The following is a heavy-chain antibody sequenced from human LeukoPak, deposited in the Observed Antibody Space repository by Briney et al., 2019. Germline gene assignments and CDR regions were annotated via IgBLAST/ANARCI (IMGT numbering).Heavy chain of an antibody. V-gene: IGHV1-2*02. CDR3: ARVQWLLLSHTWFDP. CDR2: INPNNGDT. J-gene: IGHJ5*02. CDR1: GYTFTGYY. D-gene: IGHD2-15*01. Sequence: EASVTVSCKTSGYTFTGYYIHWVRQAPGQGLEWMGWINPNNGDTNYAQKFQGRVTMTRDTSITTAYMELSRLRSDDTAVYYCARVQWLLLSHTWFDPWGQGTLVTVSS.